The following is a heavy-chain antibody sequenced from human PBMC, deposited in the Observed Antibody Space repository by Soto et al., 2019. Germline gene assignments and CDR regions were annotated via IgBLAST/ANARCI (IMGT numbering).Heavy chain of an antibody. D-gene: IGHD3-10*01. CDR1: GFTFSSYS. J-gene: IGHJ4*02. CDR3: AKKVNSGSGSQFFDY. Sequence: VRLLESGGGLVQPGGSLRLSCAASGFTFSSYSMSWVRQAPGKGLEWVSGFRSGGDDETTYYADAVRGRFTISRDNSKNTLFLQMNSLRAEDTAIYYCAKKVNSGSGSQFFDYWGQGTLVTVSS. V-gene: IGHV3-23*01. CDR2: FRSGGDDETT.